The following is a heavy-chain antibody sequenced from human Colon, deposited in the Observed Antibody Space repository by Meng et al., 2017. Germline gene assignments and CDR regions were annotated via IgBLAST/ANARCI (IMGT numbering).Heavy chain of an antibody. CDR2: IYLGGSP. D-gene: IGHD6-19*01. V-gene: IGHV4-4*02. J-gene: IGHJ4*02. CDR1: GGSISSSQW. Sequence: QVQLQASGPGLGEPSGTLSLTCEVSGGSISSSQWWSWVRQPPGKGLEWIGQIYLGGSPAYSPSLESRITMSVDKSNNQFSLRLRSVTAADTAVYYCARHGGWHFDYWGQGTLVTVSS. CDR3: ARHGGWHFDY.